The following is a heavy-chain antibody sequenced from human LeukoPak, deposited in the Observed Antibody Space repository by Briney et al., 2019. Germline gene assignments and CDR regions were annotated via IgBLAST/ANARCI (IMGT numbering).Heavy chain of an antibody. CDR2: INPNSGGT. CDR1: GYTFTGYY. V-gene: IGHV1-2*02. CDR3: TRLGGDYGRY. Sequence: PGASVKVSCKASGYTFTGYYMHWVRQAPGQGLEWMGWINPNSGGTNYAQKFQGRVTMTRDTSISTAYMELSGLRSDDTAVYYCTRLGGDYGRYWGQGTLVTVSS. D-gene: IGHD4-17*01. J-gene: IGHJ4*02.